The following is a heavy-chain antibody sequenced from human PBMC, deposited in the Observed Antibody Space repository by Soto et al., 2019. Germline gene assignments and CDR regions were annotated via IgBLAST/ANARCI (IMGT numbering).Heavy chain of an antibody. V-gene: IGHV3-33*01. CDR3: VRGIPFQYSNNWLHWYFDL. Sequence: VQLVESGGGVVQPGMSLRLSCAASGFVYNTYAMHWVRLSPGKGLEWVALIWNDGSKKYYVDSVKGRFTISRDNSQNTLSLPMDSLRGEDTAVYFCVRGIPFQYSNNWLHWYFDLWGRGNQVTVSS. D-gene: IGHD1-1*01. CDR1: GFVYNTYA. CDR2: IWNDGSKK. J-gene: IGHJ2*01.